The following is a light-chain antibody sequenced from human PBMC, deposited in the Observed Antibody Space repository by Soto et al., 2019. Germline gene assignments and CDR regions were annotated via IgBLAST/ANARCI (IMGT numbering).Light chain of an antibody. CDR3: SSYACSNTHYV. Sequence: QSALTQPPSASGSPGQLVTISCTGTSSDVGGYNYVSWYQQHPGKVPKLMIYEVSKRPSGVPDRFSGSKSGNTASLTVSGLQDEDYADYYCSSYACSNTHYVFRTRTK. J-gene: IGLJ1*01. V-gene: IGLV2-8*01. CDR1: SSDVGGYNY. CDR2: EVS.